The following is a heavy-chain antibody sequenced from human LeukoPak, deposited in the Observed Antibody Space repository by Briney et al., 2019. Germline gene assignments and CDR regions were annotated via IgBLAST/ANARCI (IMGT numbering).Heavy chain of an antibody. CDR3: ARGLGILEWGIDY. CDR2: INPHSGNT. J-gene: IGHJ4*02. D-gene: IGHD3-3*01. V-gene: IGHV1-8*02. Sequence: ASVKVSCKTSGYTFNIFAITWVRQAPGQGLEWMGWINPHSGNTNSAQKFQGRVTMTRNTSISTAYMELSSLRSEDTAVYYCARGLGILEWGIDYWGQGTLVTVSS. CDR1: GYTFNIFA.